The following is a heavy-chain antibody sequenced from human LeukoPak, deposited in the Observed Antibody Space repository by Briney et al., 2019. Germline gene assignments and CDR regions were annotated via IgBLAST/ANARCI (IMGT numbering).Heavy chain of an antibody. V-gene: IGHV4-39*07. CDR1: GGSISSSSYY. CDR3: ARERVGWQQLVLDY. J-gene: IGHJ4*02. D-gene: IGHD6-13*01. Sequence: SGTLSLTCTVSGGSISSSSYYWGWIRQPPGKGLEWIGSIYYSGSTYYNPSLKSRVTISVDTSKNQFSLKLSSVTAADTAVYYCARERVGWQQLVLDYWGQGTLVTVSS. CDR2: IYYSGST.